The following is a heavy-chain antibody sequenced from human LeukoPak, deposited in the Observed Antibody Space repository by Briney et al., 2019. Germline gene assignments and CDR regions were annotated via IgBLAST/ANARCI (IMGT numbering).Heavy chain of an antibody. CDR3: ARDPPGRDGPSFDY. J-gene: IGHJ4*02. CDR2: IKNDESST. Sequence: GGSLRLSCAASGFTFSDYWMHWVRQAPGKGLVWVSRIKNDESSTMYADSVKGRFTTTRDNAKNTLYLQMNSLRTEDTAVYYCARDPPGRDGPSFDYWGQGTLVTVSS. CDR1: GFTFSDYW. V-gene: IGHV3-74*03. D-gene: IGHD5-24*01.